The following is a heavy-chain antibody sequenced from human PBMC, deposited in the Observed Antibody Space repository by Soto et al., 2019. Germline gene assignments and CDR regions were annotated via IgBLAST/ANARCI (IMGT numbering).Heavy chain of an antibody. CDR1: GFNFGNYG. CDR2: ISGSGGNT. D-gene: IGHD3-10*01. CDR3: AKGLVRGVIIPYYYMDV. V-gene: IGHV3-23*01. Sequence: PGGSQRLSCAASGFNFGNYGMSWVRQAPGKGLEWVSAISGSGGNTYYADSVKGRFTISRDNSKNTLYLQMNSLRAEDTAVYYCAKGLVRGVIIPYYYMDVWGKGTTVTVSS. J-gene: IGHJ6*03.